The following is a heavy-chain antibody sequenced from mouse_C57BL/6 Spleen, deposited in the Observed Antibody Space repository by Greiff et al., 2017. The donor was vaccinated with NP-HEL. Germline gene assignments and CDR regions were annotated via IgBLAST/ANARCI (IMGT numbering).Heavy chain of an antibody. J-gene: IGHJ3*01. V-gene: IGHV14-4*01. CDR2: IDPENGDT. CDR1: GFNIKDDY. D-gene: IGHD3-3*01. Sequence: VHVKQSGAELVRPGASVKLSCTASGFNIKDDYMHWVKQRPEQGLEWIGWIDPENGDTEYASKFQGKATITADTSSNTAYLQLSSLTSDDTAVYYCTTRGLAYWGQGTLVTVSA. CDR3: TTRGLAY.